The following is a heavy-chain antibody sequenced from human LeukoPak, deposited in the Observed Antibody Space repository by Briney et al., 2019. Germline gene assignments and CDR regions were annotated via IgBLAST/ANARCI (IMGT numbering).Heavy chain of an antibody. J-gene: IGHJ4*02. V-gene: IGHV6-1*01. Sequence: SQTLSLTWAISGDSVSSNSAAWNWIRQSPSRGLEWLGRTYYRSKWYNDYALSVKSRITVNPDTSKNQFSLQLNSVTPEDTAVYYCAGGSNLYSSSWYFDYWGQGTLVTVSS. CDR3: AGGSNLYSSSWYFDY. CDR2: TYYRSKWYN. D-gene: IGHD6-13*01. CDR1: GDSVSSNSAA.